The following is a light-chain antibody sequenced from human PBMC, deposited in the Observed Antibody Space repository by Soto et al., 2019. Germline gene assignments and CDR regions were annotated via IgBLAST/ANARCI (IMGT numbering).Light chain of an antibody. V-gene: IGKV3-20*01. J-gene: IGKJ1*01. CDR1: QSVPSTY. Sequence: VLSQSPAILSLSPGERATLACRASQSVPSTYFAWYKQKAGQPPRLLRSGTSKRATVIPDRFRCSGAGPEYTLTISRLEPEDFEVYFCQQFGNSPWTFGQGTKVYIK. CDR3: QQFGNSPWT. CDR2: GTS.